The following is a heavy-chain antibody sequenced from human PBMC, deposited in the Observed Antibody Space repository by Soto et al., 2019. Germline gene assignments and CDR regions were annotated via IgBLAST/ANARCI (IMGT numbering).Heavy chain of an antibody. J-gene: IGHJ4*02. Sequence: SETLSLTCAVYGESFSGYYWSWIRQPPGKGLEWIGEINHSGSTNYNPSLKSRVTISVDTSKNQFSLKLSSVTAADTAVYYCARASYNWNYPVVDYWGQGTLVTVSS. D-gene: IGHD1-7*01. V-gene: IGHV4-34*01. CDR3: ARASYNWNYPVVDY. CDR2: INHSGST. CDR1: GESFSGYY.